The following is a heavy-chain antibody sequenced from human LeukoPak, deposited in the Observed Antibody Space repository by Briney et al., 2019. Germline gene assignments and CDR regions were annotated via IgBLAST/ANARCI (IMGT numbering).Heavy chain of an antibody. CDR3: ARVRDEDAFDI. Sequence: PSETLSLXCAVSGGSISSSSYYWGWIRQPPEKGLEWIGSIYYSGITYYNPSLKSRVTISVDTSKNQFSLKLSSVTAADTAVYYCARVRDEDAFDIWGQGTMVTVSS. D-gene: IGHD4/OR15-4a*01. J-gene: IGHJ3*02. V-gene: IGHV4-39*01. CDR2: IYYSGIT. CDR1: GGSISSSSYY.